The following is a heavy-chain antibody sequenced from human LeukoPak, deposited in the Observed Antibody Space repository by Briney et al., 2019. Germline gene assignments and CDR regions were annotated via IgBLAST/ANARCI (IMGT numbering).Heavy chain of an antibody. CDR3: ARGRSGYYFWYFDY. CDR2: ISAYNGNT. D-gene: IGHD3-3*01. V-gene: IGHV1-18*01. Sequence: EASVKVSCKASGYTFTSYGISWVRQAPGQGLEWMGWISAYNGNTNYAQKLQGRVTMTTDTSTSTAYMELRSLRSDDTAVYYCARGRSGYYFWYFDYWGQGTLVTVSS. CDR1: GYTFTSYG. J-gene: IGHJ4*02.